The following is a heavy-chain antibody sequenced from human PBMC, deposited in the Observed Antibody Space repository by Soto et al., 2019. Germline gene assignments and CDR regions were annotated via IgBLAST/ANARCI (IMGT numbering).Heavy chain of an antibody. D-gene: IGHD3-22*01. Sequence: EVQLLESGGGLVQPGGSLRLSCAASGFTFSNYGMSWVRQAPGKGLEWVSTISDGGSTYYAESVKGRFTISRDKSKNTLYLQMNSLRAEDTAVYYCAKGRGFYYEDFDYWGQGTLVTVSS. CDR2: ISDGGST. J-gene: IGHJ4*02. CDR1: GFTFSNYG. V-gene: IGHV3-23*01. CDR3: AKGRGFYYEDFDY.